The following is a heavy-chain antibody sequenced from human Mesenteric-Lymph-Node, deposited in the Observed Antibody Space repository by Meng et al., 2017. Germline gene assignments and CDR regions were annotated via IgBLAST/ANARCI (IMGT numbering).Heavy chain of an antibody. CDR1: GFTFNSSS. CDR2: ISDDGMST. Sequence: VQLVESGGGVAQPGTSLAASCAGIGFTFNSSSLHWGRQAPGKGLEWVAAISDDGMSTYYADSLKGRFTISRDNSRDTVSLQIDSLRVEDTAMYYCTRGHLFNWNFIDIWGQGALVTVSS. J-gene: IGHJ4*02. V-gene: IGHV3-30*04. CDR3: TRGHLFNWNFIDI. D-gene: IGHD1-7*01.